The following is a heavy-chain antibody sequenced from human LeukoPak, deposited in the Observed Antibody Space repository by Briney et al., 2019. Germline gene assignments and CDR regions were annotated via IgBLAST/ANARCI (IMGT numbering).Heavy chain of an antibody. J-gene: IGHJ5*02. V-gene: IGHV4-34*01. Sequence: SGTLSLTCAVYGGSFSGYYWSWIRQPPGKGLEWIGEINDSGSTNYNASLKSRVTISVDTSKKQFSLKLTSMTAADTAVYYCARALGRLSWFDPWGQGTLVSVSS. CDR3: ARALGRLSWFDP. CDR1: GGSFSGYY. D-gene: IGHD7-27*01. CDR2: INDSGST.